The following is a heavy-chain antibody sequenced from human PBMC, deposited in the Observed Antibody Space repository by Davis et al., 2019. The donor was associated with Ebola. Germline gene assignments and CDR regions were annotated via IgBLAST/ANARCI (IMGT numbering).Heavy chain of an antibody. Sequence: ASVKVSCKASGYTFTSYGISWVRQAPGQGLEWMGWISAYNGNTNYAQKLQGRVTMTTDTSTSTAYMELRSLRSDDTAVYYCARIGTYSSSWYLDYYYYGMDVWGQGTTVTVSS. J-gene: IGHJ6*02. CDR1: GYTFTSYG. V-gene: IGHV1-18*01. CDR3: ARIGTYSSSWYLDYYYYGMDV. CDR2: ISAYNGNT. D-gene: IGHD6-13*01.